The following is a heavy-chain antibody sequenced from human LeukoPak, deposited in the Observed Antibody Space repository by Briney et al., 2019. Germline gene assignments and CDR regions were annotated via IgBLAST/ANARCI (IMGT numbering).Heavy chain of an antibody. D-gene: IGHD1-1*01. CDR3: ARVRYTPINALDI. CDR1: GYTFTGYY. J-gene: IGHJ3*02. CDR2: INPNSGGT. Sequence: ASVKVSCKASGYTFTGYYMHWVRQAPGQGLEWMGWINPNSGGTNYAQKFQGRVTMTRDTSISTAYMELSRLRSDDTAVYYCARVRYTPINALDIWGQGTMVTVSS. V-gene: IGHV1-2*02.